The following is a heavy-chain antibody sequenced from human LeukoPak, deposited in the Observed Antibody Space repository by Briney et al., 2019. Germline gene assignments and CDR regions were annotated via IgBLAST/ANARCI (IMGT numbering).Heavy chain of an antibody. CDR1: GFTFNNYA. CDR2: ISGSSGST. D-gene: IGHD6-19*01. J-gene: IGHJ4*02. Sequence: PGGSLRLSCAASGFTFNNYAMSWVRQAPGKGLEWVSVISGSSGSTYYADSVKGRFTISRDNSKNTLYLQMNSLRVEDTAVYYCEKDLNGIAVDWGQGTLVIVSS. CDR3: EKDLNGIAVD. V-gene: IGHV3-23*01.